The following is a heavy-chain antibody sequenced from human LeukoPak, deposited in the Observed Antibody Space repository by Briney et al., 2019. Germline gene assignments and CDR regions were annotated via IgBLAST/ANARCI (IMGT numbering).Heavy chain of an antibody. V-gene: IGHV3-53*04. J-gene: IGHJ3*02. CDR3: AGEAPSRAADAFDI. Sequence: PGGSLRLSCAASGFTVSSNYMSWVRQAPGKGLEWVSVIYSGGSTYYADSVKGRFTISRHNSKNTLYLQMNSLRAEDTAVYYCAGEAPSRAADAFDIWGQGTMVTVSS. CDR1: GFTVSSNY. D-gene: IGHD3-10*01. CDR2: IYSGGST.